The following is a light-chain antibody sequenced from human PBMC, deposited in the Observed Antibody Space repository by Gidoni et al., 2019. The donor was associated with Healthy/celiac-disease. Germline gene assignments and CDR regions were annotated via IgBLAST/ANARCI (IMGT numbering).Light chain of an antibody. Sequence: DIQMTQSPSSLSASVGDRVTITCQASQDISNYLNWYQQKPGKAPKLLIYDASTLETGVPSRFSGSGSGTDFTFTISSLQPEDIATYYCQQYDNLLLTFGQGTKLEIK. CDR1: QDISNY. CDR3: QQYDNLLLT. J-gene: IGKJ2*01. CDR2: DAS. V-gene: IGKV1-33*01.